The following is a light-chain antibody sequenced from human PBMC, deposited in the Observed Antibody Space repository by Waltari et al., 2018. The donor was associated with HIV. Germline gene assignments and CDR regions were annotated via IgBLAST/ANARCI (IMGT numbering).Light chain of an antibody. CDR3: QQYGTSPFT. CDR2: GVT. V-gene: IGKV3-20*01. CDR1: QRISNRL. J-gene: IGKJ3*01. Sequence: EIVLTQSPGTLSLSPGERATLSCRTVQRISNRLLAWYQQNAGQAPRLLSYGVTSRATGIPERFSGSGSETDFTLTISRLEPEDSAVYYCQQYGTSPFTFGPGTKVDI.